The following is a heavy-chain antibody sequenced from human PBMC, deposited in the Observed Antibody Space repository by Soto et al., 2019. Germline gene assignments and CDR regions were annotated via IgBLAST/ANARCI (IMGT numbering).Heavy chain of an antibody. V-gene: IGHV4-4*02. Sequence: QVQLQESGPGLVKPSGTLSLTCAVSGDSLNNDNWWTWVRQSPGKGLEWIGETFRDGNTNYSPSLKGRVTPPFKKSINRSPWTRISVAAPDPAIYYSATPPNTNVLLASGAQGPRATVPS. CDR2: TFRDGNT. D-gene: IGHD2-2*01. CDR3: ATPPNTNVLLAS. J-gene: IGHJ4*02. CDR1: GDSLNNDNW.